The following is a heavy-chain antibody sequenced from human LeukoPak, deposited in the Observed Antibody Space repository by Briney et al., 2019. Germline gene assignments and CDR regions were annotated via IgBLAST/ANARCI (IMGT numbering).Heavy chain of an antibody. CDR2: TRNKANSYTT. D-gene: IGHD6-19*01. CDR1: GFTFSSYT. CDR3: AREDGWYTDQGFDY. V-gene: IGHV3-72*01. Sequence: GGSLRLSCAASGFTFSSYTMSWVRQAPGKGLEWVGRTRNKANSYTTEYAASVKGRFTISRDDSKNSLYLQMNSLKTEDTAVYYCAREDGWYTDQGFDYWGQGTLVTVSS. J-gene: IGHJ4*02.